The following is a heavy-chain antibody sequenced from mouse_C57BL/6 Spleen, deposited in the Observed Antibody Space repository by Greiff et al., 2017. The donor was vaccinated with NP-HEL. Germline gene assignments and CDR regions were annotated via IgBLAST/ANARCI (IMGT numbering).Heavy chain of an antibody. J-gene: IGHJ3*01. V-gene: IGHV1-18*01. CDR3: ARTGYSNPAWFAY. D-gene: IGHD2-5*01. CDR1: GYTFTDYN. CDR2: IKPNNGGT. Sequence: EVMLVESGPELVKPGASVKIPCKASGYTFTDYNMDWVKQSHGKSLEWIGDIKPNNGGTIYNQKFKGKATLTVDKSSSTAYMELRSLTSEDTAVYYCARTGYSNPAWFAYWGPGTLVTVSA.